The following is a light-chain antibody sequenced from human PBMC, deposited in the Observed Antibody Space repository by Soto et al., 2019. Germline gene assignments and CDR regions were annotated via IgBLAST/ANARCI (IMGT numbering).Light chain of an antibody. V-gene: IGKV1-12*01. CDR1: PAIDSW. CDR2: TGS. CDR3: QQTVSFPPT. J-gene: IGKJ1*01. Sequence: DIQMTKSPSSFSASMRYRVTITCRASPAIDSWLAWYQQKPGEAPKLLIFTGSLLHSGVPPRFSGSGSGTDFTLTISSLQPEDFATYYCQQTVSFPPTFGQGTKVDIK.